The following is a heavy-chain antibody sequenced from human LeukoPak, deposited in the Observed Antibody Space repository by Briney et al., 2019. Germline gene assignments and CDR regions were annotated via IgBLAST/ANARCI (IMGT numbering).Heavy chain of an antibody. CDR1: GFTFSNYW. V-gene: IGHV3-74*01. J-gene: IGHJ4*02. D-gene: IGHD2-15*01. CDR3: ARRERYLLHIDY. Sequence: PGGSLRLSCAASGFTFSNYWMHWIRQAPGKGLVWVSRINSDGINTSYADSVKGRFTISRDNAKNTLNPQMNSLRAEDTAVYYCARRERYLLHIDYWGQGTLVTVSS. CDR2: INSDGINT.